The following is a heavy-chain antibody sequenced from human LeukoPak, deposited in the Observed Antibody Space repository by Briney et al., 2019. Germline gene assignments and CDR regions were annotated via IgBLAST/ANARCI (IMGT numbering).Heavy chain of an antibody. D-gene: IGHD2-8*02. CDR2: IYTSGST. Sequence: KSSETLSLTCTVSGGSISSGSYYWSWIRQPAGKGLEWIGRIYTSGSTNYNPSLKSRVTISVDTSKNQFSLKLSSVTAADTAVYYCARGTTIEAPGTGGWFDPWGQGTLVTVSS. J-gene: IGHJ5*02. CDR3: ARGTTIEAPGTGGWFDP. V-gene: IGHV4-61*02. CDR1: GGSISSGSYY.